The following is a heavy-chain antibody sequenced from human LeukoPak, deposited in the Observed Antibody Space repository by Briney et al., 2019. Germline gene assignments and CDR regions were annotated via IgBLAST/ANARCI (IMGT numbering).Heavy chain of an antibody. CDR3: AKCRSLSPASATNY. D-gene: IGHD2-15*01. V-gene: IGHV3-7*03. J-gene: IGHJ4*02. CDR1: GFTFSSYW. CDR2: INKDGGEK. Sequence: GGSLRLSCAASGFTFSSYWMSWVRQAPGKGLEWVANINKDGGEKYYVDSVKGRFTISRDDSKNTLYLQMNSLRAEDMAVYYCAKCRSLSPASATNYWGQGTLVTVSS.